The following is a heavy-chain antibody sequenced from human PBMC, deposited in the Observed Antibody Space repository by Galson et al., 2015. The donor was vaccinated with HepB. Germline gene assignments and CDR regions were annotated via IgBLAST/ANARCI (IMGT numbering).Heavy chain of an antibody. CDR1: GFTFSSYG. D-gene: IGHD3-22*01. V-gene: IGHV3-30*18. Sequence: SLRLSCAASGFTFSSYGMHWVRQAPGKGLEWVAVISYDGSNKYYADSVKGRFTISRDNSKNTLYLQMNSLRAEDTAVYYCAKGGRVVIRSSDAFDIWGQGTMVTVSS. CDR3: AKGGRVVIRSSDAFDI. J-gene: IGHJ3*02. CDR2: ISYDGSNK.